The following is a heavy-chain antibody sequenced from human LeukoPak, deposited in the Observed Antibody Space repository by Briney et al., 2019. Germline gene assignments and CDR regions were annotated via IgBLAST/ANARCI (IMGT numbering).Heavy chain of an antibody. CDR3: ARESGRIAAAVRRGFDS. D-gene: IGHD6-13*01. J-gene: IGHJ4*02. CDR1: GYIFTDYY. Sequence: ASVKVSCRASGYIFTDYYMHWVRQAPGQGLEWMGWINPNRGGTNYAQKFQGRVTMTGDTSISTAYMELKRLRSDGTAVYYCARESGRIAAAVRRGFDSWGQGTLVTVSS. V-gene: IGHV1-2*02. CDR2: INPNRGGT.